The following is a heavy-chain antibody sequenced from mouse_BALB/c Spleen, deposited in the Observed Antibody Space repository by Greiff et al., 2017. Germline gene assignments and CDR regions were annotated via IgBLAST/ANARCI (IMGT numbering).Heavy chain of an antibody. D-gene: IGHD2-12*01. V-gene: IGHV14-4*02. J-gene: IGHJ4*01. Sequence: VQLQQSGAELVRSGASVKLSCTASGFNINDYYMHWVKQRPEQGLEWIGWIDPENGDTDYAPKFQGKATMTADTSSNTAYLQLSSLTSEDTAVYYCSAHDPHYYAMDYWGQGTSVTVSS. CDR2: IDPENGDT. CDR3: SAHDPHYYAMDY. CDR1: GFNINDYY.